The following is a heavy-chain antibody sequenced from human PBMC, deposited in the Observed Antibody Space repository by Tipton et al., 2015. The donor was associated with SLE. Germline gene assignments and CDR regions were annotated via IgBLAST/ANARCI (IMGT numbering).Heavy chain of an antibody. CDR2: IYHSGST. J-gene: IGHJ6*03. V-gene: IGHV4-38-2*02. Sequence: TLSLTCAVSGNSITSGYYWGWIRQPPGKGLEWIGSIYHSGSTYYNPSLKSRLTISVDTSKNQFSLKLSSVTAADTAVYYCAREVRYYYDSSGYLGYYYYMDVWGKGTTVTVSS. CDR3: AREVRYYYDSSGYLGYYYYMDV. CDR1: GNSITSGYY. D-gene: IGHD3-22*01.